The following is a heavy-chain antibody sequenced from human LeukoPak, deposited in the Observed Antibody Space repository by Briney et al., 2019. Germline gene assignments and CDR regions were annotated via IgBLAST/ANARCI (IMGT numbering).Heavy chain of an antibody. CDR2: ISSSSSYI. Sequence: GGSLRLSCAASGFTFSSYSMNWVRQAPGKGPEWVSSISSSSSYIYHADSVKGRFTISRDNAKNSLYLQMSSLRAEDTAVYYCARDNSSGYPYYFDYWGQGTLVTVSS. V-gene: IGHV3-21*01. J-gene: IGHJ4*02. D-gene: IGHD3-22*01. CDR3: ARDNSSGYPYYFDY. CDR1: GFTFSSYS.